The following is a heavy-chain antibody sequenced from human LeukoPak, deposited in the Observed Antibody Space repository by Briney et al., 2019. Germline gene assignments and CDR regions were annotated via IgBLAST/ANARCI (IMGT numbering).Heavy chain of an antibody. V-gene: IGHV3-30*02. Sequence: PGGSLRLSCAASGFTFSSYGMHWVRQAPGKGLEWVAFIRYDGSNKYYADSVKGRFTISRDNSKNTLYLQMNSLRAEDTAVYYCAKESSRRLLKGPAATDYWGQGTLVTVSS. CDR3: AKESSRRLLKGPAATDY. D-gene: IGHD2-2*01. J-gene: IGHJ4*02. CDR2: IRYDGSNK. CDR1: GFTFSSYG.